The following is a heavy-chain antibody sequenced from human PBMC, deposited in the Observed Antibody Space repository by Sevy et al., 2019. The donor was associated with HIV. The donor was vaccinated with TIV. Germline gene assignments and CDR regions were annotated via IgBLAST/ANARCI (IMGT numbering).Heavy chain of an antibody. CDR3: ARCPGLYSIDY. CDR1: GFTFNTYS. CDR2: IGTAAGVT. V-gene: IGHV3-48*02. Sequence: GGSLRLSCAASGFTFNTYSLIWVRQTPGKGLEWLSFIGTAAGVTYYADSVKGRFTISRDNAKNSLYLQMNSLRDEDTAVYYCARCPGLYSIDYWGQGTLVTVSS. D-gene: IGHD2-21*01. J-gene: IGHJ4*02.